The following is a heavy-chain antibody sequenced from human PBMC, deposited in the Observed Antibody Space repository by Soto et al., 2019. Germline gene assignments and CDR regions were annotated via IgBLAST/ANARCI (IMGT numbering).Heavy chain of an antibody. V-gene: IGHV4-31*03. J-gene: IGHJ4*02. CDR1: GGSISSGGYY. CDR2: IYYSGST. Sequence: PSETLSLTCTVSGGSISSGGYYWSWIRQHPGKGLEWIGYIYYSGSTYYNPSLKSRVTISVDTSKNQFSLKLSSVTAADTAVYYCASNCGGDCSSRDTYYFDYWGQGTLVTVSS. D-gene: IGHD2-21*02. CDR3: ASNCGGDCSSRDTYYFDY.